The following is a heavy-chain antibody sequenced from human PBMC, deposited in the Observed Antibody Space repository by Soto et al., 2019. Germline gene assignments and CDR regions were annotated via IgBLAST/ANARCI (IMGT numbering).Heavy chain of an antibody. V-gene: IGHV4-59*01. D-gene: IGHD3-3*01. Sequence: SETLSLTCTVSGGSISSYYWSWIRQPPGKGLEWIGYIYYSGSTNYNPSLKSRVTISVDTSKNQFSLKLSSVTAADTAVYYCAGSNYDFWSGYTNWFDPWGQGTLVTVSS. CDR2: IYYSGST. CDR1: GGSISSYY. CDR3: AGSNYDFWSGYTNWFDP. J-gene: IGHJ5*02.